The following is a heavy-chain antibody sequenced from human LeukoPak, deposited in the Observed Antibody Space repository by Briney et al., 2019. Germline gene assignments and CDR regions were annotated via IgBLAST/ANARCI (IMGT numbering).Heavy chain of an antibody. CDR3: AKEVGGIAVAGSDY. V-gene: IGHV3-48*01. CDR2: ISSSSSTI. Sequence: GGSLRLSCAASGFTFSSYSMNWVRQAPGKGLEWVSYISSSSSTIYYADSVKGRFTISRDNAKNSLYLQMNSLRAEDTAVYYCAKEVGGIAVAGSDYWGQGTLVTVSS. J-gene: IGHJ4*02. CDR1: GFTFSSYS. D-gene: IGHD6-19*01.